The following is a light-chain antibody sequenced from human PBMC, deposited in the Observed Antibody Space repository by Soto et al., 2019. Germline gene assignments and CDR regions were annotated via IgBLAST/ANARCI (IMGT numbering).Light chain of an antibody. Sequence: DIQMTQSPSTLSASIGARVSITCRASQSINDWLAWYQQKPGKAPNLLIYKASSLQSGVPSRFSGSGSGTEFTLTITRLQPDDFATYFCQQYNSYPLTFGGGTKVDIK. J-gene: IGKJ4*01. CDR3: QQYNSYPLT. CDR1: QSINDW. V-gene: IGKV1-5*03. CDR2: KAS.